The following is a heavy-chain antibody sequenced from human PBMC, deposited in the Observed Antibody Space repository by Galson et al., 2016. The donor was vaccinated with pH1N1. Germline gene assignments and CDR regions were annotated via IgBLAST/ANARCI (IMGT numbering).Heavy chain of an antibody. Sequence: SLRLSCAASGFTFSSYWMRWVRQAPGKGLVWVSRINSDGSSTSCADSVKGRYTISRDNAKNTLYLQMHSLRAEDTAVYYCARNFGLSGSGRHFDFWGQGTLVTVSS. CDR1: GFTFSSYW. CDR2: INSDGSST. J-gene: IGHJ4*02. D-gene: IGHD3-16*01. V-gene: IGHV3-74*01. CDR3: ARNFGLSGSGRHFDF.